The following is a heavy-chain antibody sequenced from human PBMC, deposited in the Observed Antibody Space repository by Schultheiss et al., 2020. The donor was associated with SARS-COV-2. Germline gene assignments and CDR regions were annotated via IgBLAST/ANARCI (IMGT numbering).Heavy chain of an antibody. Sequence: GGSLRLSCAASGFTFSSYWMHWVRQAPGKGLVWVSRINSDGSSTSYADSVKGRFTISRDNSKNTLYLQMNSLRAEDTAVYYCARERGGGIAVAGRLFHYYYYYYMDVWSKGTTVTVSS. D-gene: IGHD6-19*01. CDR3: ARERGGGIAVAGRLFHYYYYYYMDV. CDR1: GFTFSSYW. V-gene: IGHV3-74*01. CDR2: INSDGSST. J-gene: IGHJ6*03.